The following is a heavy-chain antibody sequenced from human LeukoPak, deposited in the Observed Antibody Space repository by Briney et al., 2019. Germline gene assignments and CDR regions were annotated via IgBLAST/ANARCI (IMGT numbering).Heavy chain of an antibody. V-gene: IGHV3-30*02. CDR3: ARDRRTYCTSSSCYLPPDY. Sequence: PGGSLRLSCAASGFTFSAYGIHWVRQAPGKGLEWVAFIRYDGSSQYYADSLKGRFTISRDNSKNALCLQMNSLRAEDTAVYYCARDRRTYCTSSSCYLPPDYWGQGTLVTVSS. J-gene: IGHJ4*02. D-gene: IGHD2-2*01. CDR2: IRYDGSSQ. CDR1: GFTFSAYG.